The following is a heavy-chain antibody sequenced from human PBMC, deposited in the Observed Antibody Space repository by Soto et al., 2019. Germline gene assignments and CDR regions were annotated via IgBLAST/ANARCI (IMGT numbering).Heavy chain of an antibody. Sequence: PGGSLRLSCAASGFTFSNAWMSWVRQAPGKGLEWVGRIKSKTDGGTTDYAAPVKGRFTISRDDSKNTLYLQMNSLKTEDTAVYYCTTFHFDWLFLMDVWGKGTTVTVSS. V-gene: IGHV3-15*01. CDR1: GFTFSNAW. CDR2: IKSKTDGGTT. CDR3: TTFHFDWLFLMDV. J-gene: IGHJ6*03. D-gene: IGHD3-9*01.